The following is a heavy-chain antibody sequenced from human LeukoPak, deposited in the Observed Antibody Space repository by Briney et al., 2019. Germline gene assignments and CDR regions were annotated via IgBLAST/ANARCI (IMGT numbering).Heavy chain of an antibody. D-gene: IGHD3-3*01. Sequence: PGGSLRLSCAASGFTFSSYGMHWVRQAPGKGLEWVAFIRYDGSNKYYADSVKGRFTISRDNSKNTLYLQVNSLRAEDTAVYYCAKDLYDFWSGYAYNWFDPWGQGTLVTVSS. CDR2: IRYDGSNK. CDR3: AKDLYDFWSGYAYNWFDP. J-gene: IGHJ5*02. V-gene: IGHV3-30*02. CDR1: GFTFSSYG.